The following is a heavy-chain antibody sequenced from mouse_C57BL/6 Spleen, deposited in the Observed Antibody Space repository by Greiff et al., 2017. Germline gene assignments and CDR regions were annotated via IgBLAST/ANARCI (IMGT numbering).Heavy chain of an antibody. J-gene: IGHJ4*01. CDR2: ISYSGST. V-gene: IGHV3-1*01. CDR1: GFSITSGYD. Sequence: EVQLVESGPGMVKPSQSLSLTCTVTGFSITSGYDWHWIRHFPGNKLEWMGYISYSGSTNYNPSHKSRISITHDTSKNHFFLKLNSVTTEDTATYYCARERYYAMDYWGQGTSVTVSS. CDR3: ARERYYAMDY.